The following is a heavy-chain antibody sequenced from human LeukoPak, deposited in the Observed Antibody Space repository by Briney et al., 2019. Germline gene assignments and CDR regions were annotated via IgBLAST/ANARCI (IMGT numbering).Heavy chain of an antibody. CDR2: TYYRSKWYN. CDR1: GDSVSSNSAA. J-gene: IGHJ6*02. V-gene: IGHV6-1*01. Sequence: SQTLSLTCAISGDSVSSNSAAWNWIRQSPSRGLEWLGRTYYRSKWYNDYAVSVKSRITINPDTSKNQFSLQLNSVTPEDTAVYYCARDRAAAGHWDYYYGMDVWGQGTTVTVSS. CDR3: ARDRAAAGHWDYYYGMDV. D-gene: IGHD6-13*01.